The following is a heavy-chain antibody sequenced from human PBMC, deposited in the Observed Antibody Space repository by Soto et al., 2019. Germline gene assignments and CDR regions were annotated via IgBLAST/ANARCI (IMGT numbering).Heavy chain of an antibody. CDR2: IYYTVYT. CDR1: CGSISSYY. V-gene: IGHV4-59*01. D-gene: IGHD3-22*01. Sequence: PSETRSLTCTVSCGSISSYYWSWIRQPPGNGLEWIGYIYYTVYTSXXPSLKSRXXISVDTSKNHXSLNVXSVTAAYTAVYYCARGSGYYYWDDYWCQGTLVTVSS. J-gene: IGHJ4*02. CDR3: ARGSGYYYWDDY.